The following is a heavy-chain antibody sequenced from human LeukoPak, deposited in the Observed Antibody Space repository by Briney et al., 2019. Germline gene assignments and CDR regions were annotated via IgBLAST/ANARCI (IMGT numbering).Heavy chain of an antibody. CDR3: ARDRYYGSGSRLTYFDY. D-gene: IGHD3-10*01. J-gene: IGHJ4*02. V-gene: IGHV3-30*09. Sequence: GGSLRLSCAASGFTFSSYSMHWVRQAPGQGLEWVALILFDGSKNYYADSVKGRFAISRDNSENTLYLQMNSLRGDDTAVYYCARDRYYGSGSRLTYFDYWGQGTLVTVSS. CDR2: ILFDGSKN. CDR1: GFTFSSYS.